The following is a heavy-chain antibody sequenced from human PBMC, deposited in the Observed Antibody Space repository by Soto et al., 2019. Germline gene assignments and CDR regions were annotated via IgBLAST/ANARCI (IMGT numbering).Heavy chain of an antibody. Sequence: EVNLGEPGGGFVHPVESRRLSCAASRFTLSLSAMSWVRQAQGRGLAWVPSISGGGSSTDYAESVEGRFTISSDNSKNTVHLQMNSLRAADTAVYCCAKGPESDSLTGWDVWGQGAVVTVSS. J-gene: IGHJ1*01. CDR3: AKGPESDSLTGWDV. D-gene: IGHD3-9*01. CDR2: ISGGGSST. CDR1: RFTLSLSA. V-gene: IGHV3-23*04.